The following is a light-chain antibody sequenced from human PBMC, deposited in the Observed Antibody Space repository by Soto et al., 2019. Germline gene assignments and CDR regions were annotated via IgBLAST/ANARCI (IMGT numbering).Light chain of an antibody. Sequence: ENVLTQSPLTLSLSPGERATLSFRAGEGFNSIYLAWYQQKPGQAPRLLIHGASTRATGFPARFSGSGSGTDFTLTISSLQSEDFAVYYCQQYNNWPWTFGQGTKVDIK. CDR3: QQYNNWPWT. CDR1: EGFNSIY. V-gene: IGKV3-15*01. J-gene: IGKJ1*01. CDR2: GAS.